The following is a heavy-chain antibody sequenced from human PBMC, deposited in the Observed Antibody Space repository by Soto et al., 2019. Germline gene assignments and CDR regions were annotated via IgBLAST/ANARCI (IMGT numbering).Heavy chain of an antibody. Sequence: SGPTLVNPTQTLTLTCTFSGFSLSTSGMCVSWIRQPPGKALEWLALIDWDDDKYYSTSLKTRLTISKDTSKNQVVLTMTNMDPVDTATYYCXRSYNAAAGTGYYGMDVWGQGTTVTVSS. J-gene: IGHJ6*02. CDR1: GFSLSTSGMC. D-gene: IGHD6-13*01. V-gene: IGHV2-70*01. CDR3: XRSYNAAAGTGYYGMDV. CDR2: IDWDDDK.